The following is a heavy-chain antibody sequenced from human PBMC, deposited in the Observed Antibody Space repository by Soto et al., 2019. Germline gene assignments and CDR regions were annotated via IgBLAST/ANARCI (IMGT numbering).Heavy chain of an antibody. V-gene: IGHV4-59*01. D-gene: IGHD3-22*01. Sequence: SETLSLTCDVSGASISSYYWSWIRQPPGKGLEWIGCIYYSGNTNYNPSLKSRVTISVDTSKNQFSLKLSSVTAADTAVYYCARDYYDSSGGYGMDVWGQGTTVTV. CDR1: GASISSYY. J-gene: IGHJ6*02. CDR3: ARDYYDSSGGYGMDV. CDR2: IYYSGNT.